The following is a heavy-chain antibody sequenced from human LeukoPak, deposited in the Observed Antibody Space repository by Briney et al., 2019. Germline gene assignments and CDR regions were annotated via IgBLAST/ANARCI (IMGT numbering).Heavy chain of an antibody. D-gene: IGHD1-1*01. J-gene: IGHJ2*01. CDR2: LYSSGST. V-gene: IGHV4-61*02. CDR1: GGSISSASYY. Sequence: SQTLSLTRTDTGGSISSASYYSNCIRQPAGKGLEYVGRLYSSGSTYYNPSHKSPVTVSVDTSNNQFSLKLNSVTAADTAVYYCARWGTVSLYFDLWGRGTLVTVSS. CDR3: ARWGTVSLYFDL.